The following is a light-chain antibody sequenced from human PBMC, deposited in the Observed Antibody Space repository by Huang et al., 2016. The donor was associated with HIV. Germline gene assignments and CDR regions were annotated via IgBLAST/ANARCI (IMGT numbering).Light chain of an antibody. Sequence: EIVMTQSPATLSVSPGKRVTLACRASQSVDDNLAWYQQKPGQAPRLLVYGASTRATGVPVMFSGSGSGTEFTLTITSLQSEDSASYYCQQYKSWFTFGQGTRLEIK. CDR1: QSVDDN. CDR2: GAS. V-gene: IGKV3-15*01. J-gene: IGKJ5*01. CDR3: QQYKSWFT.